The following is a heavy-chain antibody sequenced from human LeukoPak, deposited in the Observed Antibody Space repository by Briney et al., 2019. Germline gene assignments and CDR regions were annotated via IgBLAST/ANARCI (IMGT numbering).Heavy chain of an antibody. J-gene: IGHJ6*02. D-gene: IGHD5-12*01. CDR2: IYPGDSDT. CDR3: ARRLYGGYDLAYYYGMDV. V-gene: IGHV5-51*01. Sequence: GESLKISCKGSGYSFTSYWIGWVRQMPGKGLEWMGIIYPGDSDTRYSPSFQGQVTISADKSISTAYLQWGSLKASDTATYYCARRLYGGYDLAYYYGMDVWGQGTTVTVSS. CDR1: GYSFTSYW.